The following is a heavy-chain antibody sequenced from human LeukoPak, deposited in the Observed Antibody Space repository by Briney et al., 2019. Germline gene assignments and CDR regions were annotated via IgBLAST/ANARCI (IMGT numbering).Heavy chain of an antibody. D-gene: IGHD6-6*01. J-gene: IGHJ5*02. CDR2: ISAYNGNT. V-gene: IGHV1-18*01. Sequence: ASVKVSCEASGYTFTSYGISWVRQAPGQGLEWMGWISAYNGNTNYAQKLQGRVTMTTDTSTSTAYMELRSLRSDDTAVYYCARDGPRPSSGWFDPWGQGTLVTVSS. CDR3: ARDGPRPSSGWFDP. CDR1: GYTFTSYG.